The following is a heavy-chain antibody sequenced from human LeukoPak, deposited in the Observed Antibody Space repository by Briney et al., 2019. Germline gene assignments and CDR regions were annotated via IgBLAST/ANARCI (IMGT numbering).Heavy chain of an antibody. D-gene: IGHD4-23*01. J-gene: IGHJ4*02. CDR1: GFTFSSYW. V-gene: IGHV3-7*04. CDR2: IKQDGSEK. CDR3: ARADYGGNLFFDY. Sequence: GGSLRLSCVTSGFTFSSYWMTWVRQAPGKGLEWVANIKQDGSEKYYLNSVKGRFAISRDNAKNSLFLQMNSLRAEDTAVYYCARADYGGNLFFDYWGQGALVTVSS.